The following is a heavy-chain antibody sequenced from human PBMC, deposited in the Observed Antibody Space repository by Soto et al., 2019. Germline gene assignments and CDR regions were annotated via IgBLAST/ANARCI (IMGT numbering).Heavy chain of an antibody. CDR1: GFTFSSQW. Sequence: EVHLVESGGGLVQPGGSLRLSCAASGFTFSSQWMSWVRQTPGKGLEWVANIKGDGSAKYYVDSVRGRFTISRDNAKNSLYLQMNNLRVEDTAVYYCAISYDSPGGPWGQGTLVTVSS. V-gene: IGHV3-7*01. J-gene: IGHJ5*02. CDR2: IKGDGSAK. CDR3: AISYDSPGGP. D-gene: IGHD3-3*01.